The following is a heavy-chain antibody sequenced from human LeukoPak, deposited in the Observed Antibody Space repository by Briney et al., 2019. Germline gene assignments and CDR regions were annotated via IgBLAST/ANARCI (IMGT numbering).Heavy chain of an antibody. CDR1: GFTFSDYY. D-gene: IGHD4-17*01. V-gene: IGHV3-11*06. J-gene: IGHJ5*02. CDR2: IGSSSYYI. CDR3: ARVYDYGDSNWFDP. Sequence: PGGSLRLSCAASGFTFSDYYMSWIRQAPGKGLEWVSYIGSSSYYIYYADSVKGRFTISRDNAKNSLYLQMNSLRAEDTAVYYCARVYDYGDSNWFDPWGQGTLVTVSS.